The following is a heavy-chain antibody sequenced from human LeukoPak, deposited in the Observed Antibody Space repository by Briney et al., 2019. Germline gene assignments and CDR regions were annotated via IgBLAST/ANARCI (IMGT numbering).Heavy chain of an antibody. Sequence: PSETLSLTCTVSGGSMSSYYWSWIRQPPGKGLEWIGYIYYSGTTSYNPSLKGRVTLSIDTSNNHFALKVRSVTAGDTAMYYCARGWPDYYSMDIWGPGTTVTVS. V-gene: IGHV4-59*01. CDR2: IYYSGTT. CDR1: GGSMSSYY. D-gene: IGHD2-15*01. CDR3: ARGWPDYYSMDI. J-gene: IGHJ6*02.